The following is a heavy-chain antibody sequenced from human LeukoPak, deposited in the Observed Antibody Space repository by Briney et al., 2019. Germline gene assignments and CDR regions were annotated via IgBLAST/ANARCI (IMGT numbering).Heavy chain of an antibody. Sequence: PGGSLRLSCAASGFTFSNYWMIWVRQAPGKGLEWVGNIKQDGGEKRYADSVRGRFSISRDNAQTSLYLQMNSLRAEDTAVYYCARASDPWLQLTWGQGTLVTVSS. D-gene: IGHD5-24*01. CDR2: IKQDGGEK. V-gene: IGHV3-7*05. J-gene: IGHJ5*02. CDR1: GFTFSNYW. CDR3: ARASDPWLQLT.